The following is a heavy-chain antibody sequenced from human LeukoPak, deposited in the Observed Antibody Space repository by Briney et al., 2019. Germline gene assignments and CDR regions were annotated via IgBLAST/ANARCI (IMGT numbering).Heavy chain of an antibody. CDR1: GFTFSDYY. V-gene: IGHV3-11*01. CDR3: ARDNMITFGGVTQGVAGY. CDR2: ISSSGSTI. D-gene: IGHD3-16*01. Sequence: GGSLRLSCAASGFTFSDYYMSWIRQAPGKGLEWVSYISSSGSTIYYADSVKGRFTISRDNAKNSLYLQMNSLRAEDTAVYYCARDNMITFGGVTQGVAGYWGQGTLVTVSS. J-gene: IGHJ4*02.